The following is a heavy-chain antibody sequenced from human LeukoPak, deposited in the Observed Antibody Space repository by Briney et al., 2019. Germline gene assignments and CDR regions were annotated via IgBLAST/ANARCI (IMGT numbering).Heavy chain of an antibody. CDR1: GYTFTSYG. D-gene: IGHD6-19*01. V-gene: IGHV1-18*01. J-gene: IGHJ6*02. CDR2: ISAYNGNT. CDR3: ARGSSSGLTYGMDV. Sequence: ASVKVSCKASGYTFTSYGISWVRQAPGQGLEWMGWISAYNGNTNYAQKRQGRVTMTTDTSTSTAYMELRSLRSDATAVYYCARGSSSGLTYGMDVWGQGTTVTVSS.